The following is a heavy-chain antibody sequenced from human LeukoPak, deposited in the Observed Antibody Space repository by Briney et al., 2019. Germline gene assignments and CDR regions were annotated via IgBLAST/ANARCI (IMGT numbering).Heavy chain of an antibody. D-gene: IGHD3-3*01. Sequence: GGSLRLSCTASGFTFSNYAMSWVRQSPGKGLEWVSGINENGIYTYYADSVKGRFSISRDNAGNTLSLQMNSLRAEDTAVYYCAKKGYYDFWSGYYAWFDPWGQGTLVTVSS. J-gene: IGHJ5*02. CDR1: GFTFSNYA. CDR2: INENGIYT. V-gene: IGHV3-23*01. CDR3: AKKGYYDFWSGYYAWFDP.